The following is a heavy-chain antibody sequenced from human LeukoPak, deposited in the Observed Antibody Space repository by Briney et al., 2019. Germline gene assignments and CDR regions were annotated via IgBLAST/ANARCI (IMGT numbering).Heavy chain of an antibody. V-gene: IGHV3-33*01. CDR1: GFTFNSYD. D-gene: IGHD4-23*01. J-gene: IGHJ4*02. CDR3: ARYVGGGNSGGFDY. Sequence: GGSLRLTCAASGFTFNSYDMHWIRQAPGKGLEWVALIWYDGSNKYYPDSVKGRFTISRDNSKNTLYLQMNSLRAEDTAVYYCARYVGGGNSGGFDYWGQGTLVIVSS. CDR2: IWYDGSNK.